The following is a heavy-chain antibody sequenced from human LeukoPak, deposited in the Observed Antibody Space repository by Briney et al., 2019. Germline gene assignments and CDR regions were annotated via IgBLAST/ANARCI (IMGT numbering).Heavy chain of an antibody. Sequence: SETLSLTCSVSDDSITMYYWTWIRQPPGKGLEWIGYVDHTGSTNFNPSLNGRVSISRDTTKNLFSLRLRSVTAADTAVYYCARGSYGPTKDYWGQGTLVTVSS. D-gene: IGHD5-18*01. CDR3: ARGSYGPTKDY. V-gene: IGHV4-59*01. CDR2: VDHTGST. J-gene: IGHJ4*02. CDR1: DDSITMYY.